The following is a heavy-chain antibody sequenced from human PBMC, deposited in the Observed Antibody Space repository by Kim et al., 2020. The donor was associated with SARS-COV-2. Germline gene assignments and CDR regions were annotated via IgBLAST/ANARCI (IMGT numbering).Heavy chain of an antibody. CDR3: AKDAGLRDFDY. J-gene: IGHJ4*02. Sequence: GGSLRLSCAASGFTFSSYGMHWVRQAPGKGLEWVAVISYDGSNKYYADSVKGRFTISRDNSKNTLYLQMNSLRAEDTAVYYCAKDAGLRDFDYWGQGTLVTVSS. D-gene: IGHD4-17*01. CDR2: ISYDGSNK. CDR1: GFTFSSYG. V-gene: IGHV3-30*18.